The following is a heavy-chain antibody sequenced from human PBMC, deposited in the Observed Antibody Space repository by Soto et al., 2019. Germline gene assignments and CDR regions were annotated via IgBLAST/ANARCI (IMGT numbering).Heavy chain of an antibody. CDR2: IYYSGST. CDR1: GGSISSISYY. J-gene: IGHJ5*02. CDR3: ARHDVSYGDYAWFDP. V-gene: IGHV4-39*01. D-gene: IGHD4-17*01. Sequence: SETLSLTCTVSGGSISSISYYWGWIRQPPGKGLKWIGSIYYSGSTYYNPSLKSRVTISVDTSKNQFSLKLSSVTAADTAVYYCARHDVSYGDYAWFDPWGQGTLVTVSS.